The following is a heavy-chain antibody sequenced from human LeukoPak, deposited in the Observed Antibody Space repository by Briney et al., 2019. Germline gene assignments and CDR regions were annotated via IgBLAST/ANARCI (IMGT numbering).Heavy chain of an antibody. CDR1: GYTFTGYY. Sequence: GASVKVSCKASGYTFTGYYMHWVRQAPGQGLEWIGLINPSGGTTRYAQKFQGRVTMTRDLSTSTDYMELSSLRSDDTAVYFCARDNSVGDYAWWFDPWGQGTLVTVSS. CDR3: ARDNSVGDYAWWFDP. V-gene: IGHV1-46*01. CDR2: INPSGGTT. J-gene: IGHJ5*02. D-gene: IGHD1-26*01.